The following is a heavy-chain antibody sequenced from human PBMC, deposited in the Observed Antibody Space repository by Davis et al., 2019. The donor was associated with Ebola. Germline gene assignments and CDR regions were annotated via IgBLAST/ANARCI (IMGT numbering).Heavy chain of an antibody. D-gene: IGHD2-15*01. CDR3: AAETTLGGGSQYYYYGMDV. CDR2: IVVGSGNT. J-gene: IGHJ6*02. V-gene: IGHV1-58*02. Sequence: SVKVSCKASGFTFTSSAMQWVRQARGQRLEWIGWIVVGSGNTNYAQKFQERVTITRDMSTSTAYMELSSLRSEDTAVYYCAAETTLGGGSQYYYYGMDVWGQGTTVTVSS. CDR1: GFTFTSSA.